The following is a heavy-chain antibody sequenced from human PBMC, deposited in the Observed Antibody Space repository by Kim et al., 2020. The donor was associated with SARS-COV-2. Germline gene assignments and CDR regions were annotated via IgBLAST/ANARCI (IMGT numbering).Heavy chain of an antibody. D-gene: IGHD1-1*01. CDR3: ARHTGTTGAFDI. Sequence: RYRPSFQGQVTSSADKSISTAYLQWSSLKASDTAMYHCARHTGTTGAFDIWGQGTMVTVSS. V-gene: IGHV5-51*01. J-gene: IGHJ3*02.